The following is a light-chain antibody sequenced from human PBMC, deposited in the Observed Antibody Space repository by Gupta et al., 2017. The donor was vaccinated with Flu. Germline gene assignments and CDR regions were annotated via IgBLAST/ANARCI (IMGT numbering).Light chain of an antibody. Sequence: QSVLTQPPSASETPGQRVTISCSGSSSNIGSNPVSWYQQLPGTAPKLLIYTDNQRPSGVPDRFSGSKSGTSASLAISGLQSEDEADYSCATWDDSLNGWVFGGGTKLTVL. CDR2: TDN. CDR3: ATWDDSLNGWV. J-gene: IGLJ3*02. V-gene: IGLV1-44*01. CDR1: SSNIGSNP.